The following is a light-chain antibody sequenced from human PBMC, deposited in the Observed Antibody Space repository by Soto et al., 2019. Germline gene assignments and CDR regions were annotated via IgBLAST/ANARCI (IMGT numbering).Light chain of an antibody. CDR3: SSYTGTGTLV. CDR2: EVS. Sequence: QSALTQPASVSGSPGQSITISCSGTSSDVGDYNYVSWYQQHPGKAPQLMIFEVSNRPSGVSDRFSGSKSGNTASLTISGLQAEDEADYYCSSYTGTGTLVFGTGTKLTVL. J-gene: IGLJ1*01. CDR1: SSDVGDYNY. V-gene: IGLV2-14*01.